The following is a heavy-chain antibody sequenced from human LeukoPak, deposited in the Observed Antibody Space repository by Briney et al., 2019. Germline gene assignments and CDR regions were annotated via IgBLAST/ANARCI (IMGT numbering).Heavy chain of an antibody. D-gene: IGHD5-12*01. V-gene: IGHV3-30*02. CDR1: GFTFSSYG. CDR3: AKEPKESGYDTETPDY. Sequence: PGGTLRLSCAASGFTFSSYGMHWVRQAPGKGLEWVAFIRYDGSNKYYADSVKGRFTISRDNSKNTLYLQMNSLRAEDTAVYYCAKEPKESGYDTETPDYWGQGTLVTVSS. J-gene: IGHJ4*02. CDR2: IRYDGSNK.